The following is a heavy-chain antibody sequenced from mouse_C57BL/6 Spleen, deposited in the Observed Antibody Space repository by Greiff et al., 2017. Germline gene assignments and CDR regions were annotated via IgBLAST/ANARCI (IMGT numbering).Heavy chain of an antibody. J-gene: IGHJ1*03. D-gene: IGHD1-1*01. CDR3: ARDRGYYGSTWYFDV. Sequence: DVKLVESGGGLVKPGGSLKLSCAASGFTFSSYAMSWVRQTPEKRLEWVATISDGGSYTYYPDNVKGRFTISRDNAKNNLYLQMSHLKSEDTAMDYGARDRGYYGSTWYFDVWGTGTTVTVSS. CDR1: GFTFSSYA. CDR2: ISDGGSYT. V-gene: IGHV5-4*01.